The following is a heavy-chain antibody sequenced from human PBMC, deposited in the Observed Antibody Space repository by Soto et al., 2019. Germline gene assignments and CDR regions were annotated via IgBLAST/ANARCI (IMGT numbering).Heavy chain of an antibody. CDR2: IYWDDDK. CDR1: GFSLSTSGVG. J-gene: IGHJ4*02. CDR3: AHHNWNDSTWDY. D-gene: IGHD1-1*01. Sequence: QITLKESGPTLVKPTQTLTLTCTFSGFSLSTSGVGVGWLRQPPGKALEWLALIYWDDDKRYSPSLKSRLTITKDTSKNQVVLTMTNMDPVDTATYYCAHHNWNDSTWDYWGQGTLVTVSS. V-gene: IGHV2-5*02.